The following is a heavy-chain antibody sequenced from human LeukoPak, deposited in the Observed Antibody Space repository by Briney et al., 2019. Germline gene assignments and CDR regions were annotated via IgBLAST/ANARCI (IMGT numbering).Heavy chain of an antibody. CDR2: IYYSGST. V-gene: IGHV4-59*12. CDR3: ARVGSGYSYGYGGYYYYMDV. CDR1: GGSISSYY. Sequence: SETLSLTCTVSGGSISSYYWSWLRQPPAKGLEWIGYIYYSGSTNYNPSLKSRVTISVDTSKNQFSLKLSSVTAADTAVYYCARVGSGYSYGYGGYYYYMDVWGKGTTVTVSS. J-gene: IGHJ6*03. D-gene: IGHD5-18*01.